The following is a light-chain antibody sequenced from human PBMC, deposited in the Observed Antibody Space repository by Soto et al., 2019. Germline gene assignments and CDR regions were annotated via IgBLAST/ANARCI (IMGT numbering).Light chain of an antibody. V-gene: IGKV3-15*01. J-gene: IGKJ2*01. CDR1: QSVSSN. Sequence: EIVMTQSPATLSVSPGERATLSCRASQSVSSNLAWYQQKPGQGPRLLIYAASTRATGIPARFSGSGSGTEFTLTISSLQSEDFAVYHCQQYNNWPYTFGHGTKLEMK. CDR3: QQYNNWPYT. CDR2: AAS.